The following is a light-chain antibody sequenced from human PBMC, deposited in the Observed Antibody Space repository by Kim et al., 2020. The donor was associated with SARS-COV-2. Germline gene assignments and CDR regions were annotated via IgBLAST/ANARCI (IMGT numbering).Light chain of an antibody. CDR3: QVWDKDSAHRV. CDR1: NIGSKS. CDR2: YDH. V-gene: IGLV3-21*01. Sequence: PGPTASHSGGEKNIGSKSVPWYRQRPGQAPILVIHYDHHRPSGVSERFSASNSGDSATLTISGVEAGDEADYYCQVWDKDSAHRVFGGGTQLTVL. J-gene: IGLJ2*01.